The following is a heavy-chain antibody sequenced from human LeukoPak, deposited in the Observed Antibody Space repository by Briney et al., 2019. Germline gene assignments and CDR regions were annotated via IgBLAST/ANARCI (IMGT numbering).Heavy chain of an antibody. J-gene: IGHJ4*02. D-gene: IGHD6-6*01. CDR2: KWYYGSNK. V-gene: IGHV3-33*01. CDR1: EFTFTNYG. CDR3: ARDPPSAYTSPWFYFDY. Sequence: PGGSLRLSWAASEFTFTNYGMHWVRQAPGKGLEWVAVKWYYGSNKYYADSVKGRFTISRDNSKNTLYLQMNSLRAEDTAVYYCARDPPSAYTSPWFYFDYWGQGTLVTVSS.